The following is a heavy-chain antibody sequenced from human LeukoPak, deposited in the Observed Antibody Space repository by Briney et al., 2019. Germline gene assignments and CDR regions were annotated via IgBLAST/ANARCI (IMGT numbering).Heavy chain of an antibody. CDR1: GFTFTNYA. CDR2: TNGDGKII. D-gene: IGHD3-22*01. V-gene: IGHV3-74*01. J-gene: IGHJ4*02. CDR3: VRDSSGSY. Sequence: GGSLRLSCAASGFTFTNYAMCWVRQAPGKGLVWVSRTNGDGKIIDYADSVKGRFTISRDNAENTLYLQMNSLRAEDTAVYYCVRDSSGSYWGQGTLVTVSS.